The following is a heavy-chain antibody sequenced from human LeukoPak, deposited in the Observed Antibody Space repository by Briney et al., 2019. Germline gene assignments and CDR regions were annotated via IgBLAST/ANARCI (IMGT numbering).Heavy chain of an antibody. CDR1: GFTFSSYG. CDR3: ARYNTGSVDY. J-gene: IGHJ4*02. V-gene: IGHV3-33*01. D-gene: IGHD2-8*02. CDR2: IWYDGSKK. Sequence: TGGSLRLSCAASGFTFSSYGMHWFRQAPGKGLEWVAVIWYDGSKKYYADSVKGRFTIPRDNSKNTLYLQMDSLRAEDTAVYYCARYNTGSVDYWGQGTLVTVSS.